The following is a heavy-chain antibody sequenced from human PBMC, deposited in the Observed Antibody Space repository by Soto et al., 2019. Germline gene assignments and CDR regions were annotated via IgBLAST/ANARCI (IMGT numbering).Heavy chain of an antibody. CDR3: ARAPNEGFGVNWFDP. Sequence: SETLSLTCAVYGGSFSGYYWSWIRQPPGKGLEWIGEINHSGSTNYNPSLKSRVTISVDTSKNQFSLKLSSVTAADTAVYYCARAPNEGFGVNWFDPCGQGTLVTVSS. D-gene: IGHD3-10*01. CDR1: GGSFSGYY. V-gene: IGHV4-34*01. J-gene: IGHJ5*02. CDR2: INHSGST.